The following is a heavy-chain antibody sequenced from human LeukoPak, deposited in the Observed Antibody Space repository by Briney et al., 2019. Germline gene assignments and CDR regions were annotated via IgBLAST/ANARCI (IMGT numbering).Heavy chain of an antibody. CDR1: GGSISSYY. J-gene: IGHJ3*02. CDR3: ARHDYYDSGGYPAAAFDI. Sequence: SETLSLTCTVSGGSISSYYWSWIRQPPGKGLEWIGYIYYSGSTNYNPSLKSPVTISVDTSKNQFSLKLSSVTAADTAVYYCARHDYYDSGGYPAAAFDIWGQGTMVTVSS. CDR2: IYYSGST. D-gene: IGHD3-22*01. V-gene: IGHV4-59*08.